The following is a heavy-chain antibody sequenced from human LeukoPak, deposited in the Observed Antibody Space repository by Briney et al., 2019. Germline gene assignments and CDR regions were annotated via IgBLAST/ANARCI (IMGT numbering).Heavy chain of an antibody. D-gene: IGHD6-19*01. CDR3: ARDQPVAGVSNFDS. V-gene: IGHV1-2*06. CDR2: INPNSGGT. J-gene: IGHJ4*02. Sequence: GASVKVSCKASGYTFTGYYMHWVRQAPGQGLEWMGRINPNSGGTNYAQKFQGRVTMTRDTSISTAYMELSRLRSDDTAVYYCARDQPVAGVSNFDSWGQGTLVTVSS. CDR1: GYTFTGYY.